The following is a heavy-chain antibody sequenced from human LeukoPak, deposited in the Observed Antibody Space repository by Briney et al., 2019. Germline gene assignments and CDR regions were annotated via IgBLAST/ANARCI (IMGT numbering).Heavy chain of an antibody. Sequence: ASVKVSCKASGYTFTSYGISWVRQAPGQGLEWMGWISAYNGNTNYAQKLQGRVTMTTDTSTSTAYMELRSLRSDDTAVYYCARDWIPEPPTYRYFDYWGQGTLVTVSS. D-gene: IGHD5-18*01. CDR3: ARDWIPEPPTYRYFDY. CDR2: ISAYNGNT. J-gene: IGHJ4*02. V-gene: IGHV1-18*01. CDR1: GYTFTSYG.